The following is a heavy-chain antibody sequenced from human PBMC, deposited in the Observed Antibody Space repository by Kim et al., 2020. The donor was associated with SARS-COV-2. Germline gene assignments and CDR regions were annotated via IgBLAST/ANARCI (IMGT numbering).Heavy chain of an antibody. J-gene: IGHJ4*02. CDR1: GFTFSSYR. V-gene: IGHV3-7*03. CDR2: IKQDGGEK. D-gene: IGHD3-10*01. CDR3: ATWQKGSGTYSEYFDY. Sequence: GGSLRLSCAASGFTFSSYRMNWVRQAPGKGLEWLANIKQDGGEKYYVDSVKGRFTISRDNAKNSLYLQMNSLRAEDTAVYYCATWQKGSGTYSEYFDYWGQGTLVSVSS.